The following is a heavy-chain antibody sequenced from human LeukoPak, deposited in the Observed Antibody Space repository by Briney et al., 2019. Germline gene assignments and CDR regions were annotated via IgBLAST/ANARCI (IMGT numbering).Heavy chain of an antibody. CDR1: GFTFSSNY. CDR2: IYSGGST. CDR3: AGGSGLDTVIYYYYYMDV. Sequence: GGSLRLSCAASGFTFSSNYMSWVRQAPGKRLEWVSVIYSGGSTYYADSVKGRFTISRDNSKNTLYLQMNSLRAEDTAVYYCAGGSGLDTVIYYYYYMDVWGKGTTVTVSS. V-gene: IGHV3-66*02. J-gene: IGHJ6*03. D-gene: IGHD4-11*01.